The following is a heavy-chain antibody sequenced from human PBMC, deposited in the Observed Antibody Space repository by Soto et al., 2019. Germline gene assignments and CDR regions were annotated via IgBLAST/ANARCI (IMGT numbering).Heavy chain of an antibody. CDR3: AKTRVGDLAVARYYIDF. CDR1: GLTFSSYA. V-gene: IGHV3-23*01. D-gene: IGHD6-19*01. Sequence: PGGSLRLSCAASGLTFSSYAMSWVRQAPGKGLEWVSVVSGSGGSTYYADSVEGRFTISRDNSKNTLYLQMNSLRAEDTAVYYCAKTRVGDLAVARYYIDFCDQGTLVSVSS. CDR2: VSGSGGST. J-gene: IGHJ4*02.